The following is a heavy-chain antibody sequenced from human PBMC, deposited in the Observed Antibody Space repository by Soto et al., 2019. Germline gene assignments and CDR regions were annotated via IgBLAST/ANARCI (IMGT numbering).Heavy chain of an antibody. CDR3: ARDRPNYGESSYYYTDV. J-gene: IGHJ6*03. Sequence: ASVKVSCKASGYTFTSYAMHWVRQAPGQRLEWMGWINAGNGNTKYSQKFQGRVTITRDTSASTAYMELSSLRSEDTAVYYCARDRPNYGESSYYYTDVWGKGTTVTVSS. CDR1: GYTFTSYA. CDR2: INAGNGNT. D-gene: IGHD4-17*01. V-gene: IGHV1-3*01.